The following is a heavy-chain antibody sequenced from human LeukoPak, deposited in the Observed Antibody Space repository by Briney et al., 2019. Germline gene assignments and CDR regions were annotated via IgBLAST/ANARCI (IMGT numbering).Heavy chain of an antibody. J-gene: IGHJ6*03. V-gene: IGHV4-34*01. CDR2: INHSGST. CDR1: GGSFSGYY. CDR3: ARVGVQIVVVPAATTQTTYYYYMDV. D-gene: IGHD2-2*01. Sequence: SETLSPTCAAYGGSFSGYYWGWIRQPPGKGLEWIGEINHSGSTNYSPSLKSRVTMSVDTSKNQFSLKLSSVTAADTAMYYCARVGVQIVVVPAATTQTTYYYYMDVWDKGTTVTVSS.